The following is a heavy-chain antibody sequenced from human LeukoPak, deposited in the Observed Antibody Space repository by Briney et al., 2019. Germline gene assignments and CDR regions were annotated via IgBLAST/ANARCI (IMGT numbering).Heavy chain of an antibody. V-gene: IGHV4-39*01. D-gene: IGHD4-17*01. CDR1: GGSISSSSYY. CDR3: ARQPYYGDYGPVWY. J-gene: IGHJ4*02. Sequence: SETLSLTCTVSGGSISSSSYYWGWIRQPPGKGLEWIGNIYYSGSTYYNPSLKSRATISVDTSKNQFSLKLTSVTAADTAVYYCARQPYYGDYGPVWYWGQGTLVTVSS. CDR2: IYYSGST.